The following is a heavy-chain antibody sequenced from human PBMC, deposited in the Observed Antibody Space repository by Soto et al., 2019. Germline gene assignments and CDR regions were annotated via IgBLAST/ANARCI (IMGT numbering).Heavy chain of an antibody. CDR3: VKGEYYYDSSGYYPLDY. V-gene: IGHV3-64D*06. CDR1: GFTFSSYA. D-gene: IGHD3-22*01. J-gene: IGHJ4*02. CDR2: ISTNGGST. Sequence: GGSLRLSCSASGFTFSSYAMHWVRQAPGKGLEYVSSISTNGGSTHYADSVKGRFTISRDNSKNTQYLQMSSLRADETAVYYCVKGEYYYDSSGYYPLDYWGQG.